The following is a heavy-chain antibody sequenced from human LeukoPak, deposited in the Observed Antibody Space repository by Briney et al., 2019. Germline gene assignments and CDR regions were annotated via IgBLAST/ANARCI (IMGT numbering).Heavy chain of an antibody. D-gene: IGHD6-6*01. CDR2: MNPNSGNT. Sequence: ASVKVSCKASGYTFTSYDINWVRQATGQGLEWMGWMNPNSGNTGYAQKFQGRVTITRNTSISTAYMELSSLRSEDTAVYYCVRGVWYSSSNYFDYWGQGTLVTVSS. CDR1: GYTFTSYD. V-gene: IGHV1-8*03. CDR3: VRGVWYSSSNYFDY. J-gene: IGHJ4*02.